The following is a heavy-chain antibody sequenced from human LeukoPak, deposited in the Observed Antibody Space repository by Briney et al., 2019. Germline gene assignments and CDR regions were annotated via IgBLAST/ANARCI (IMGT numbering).Heavy chain of an antibody. J-gene: IGHJ4*02. D-gene: IGHD2-8*01. CDR3: ARDDDTNYFEY. CDR1: GGSFRTYG. Sequence: EASVKVSCKSSGGSFRTYGIGWVRQAPGQGLKWMGRIIPVFDIKFYSEKLQGRVTIAADTSTSTVYMELTGLRSEDTAVYYCARDDDTNYFEYWGQGTLVSVSS. CDR2: IIPVFDIK. V-gene: IGHV1-69*04.